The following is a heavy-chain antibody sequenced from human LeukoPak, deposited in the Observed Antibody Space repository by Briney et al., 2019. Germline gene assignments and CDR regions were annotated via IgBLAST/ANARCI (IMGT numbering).Heavy chain of an antibody. Sequence: SETLSLTCTVSGGSISSYYWSWIRQPPGKGLEWIGEINHSGSTNYNPSLKSRVTISVDTSKNQFSLKLSSVTAADTAVYYCARGSIAARPRGYSYGLDFDYWGQGTLVTVSS. CDR1: GGSISSYY. CDR2: INHSGST. D-gene: IGHD5-18*01. J-gene: IGHJ4*02. V-gene: IGHV4-34*01. CDR3: ARGSIAARPRGYSYGLDFDY.